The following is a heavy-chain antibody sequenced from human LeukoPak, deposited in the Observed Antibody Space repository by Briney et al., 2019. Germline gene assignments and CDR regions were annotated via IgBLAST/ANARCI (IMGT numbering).Heavy chain of an antibody. V-gene: IGHV3-21*04. CDR2: ISSSSSYI. J-gene: IGHJ4*02. D-gene: IGHD6-19*01. CDR1: GFTFSSYS. Sequence: GGSLRLSCAASGFTFSSYSMNWVRQAPGKGLEWVSSISSSSSYIYYADSVKGRFTISRDNSKNTLYLQMNSLRAEDTAVYYCAKRVSGSGWYGTFDYWGRGTLVTVSS. CDR3: AKRVSGSGWYGTFDY.